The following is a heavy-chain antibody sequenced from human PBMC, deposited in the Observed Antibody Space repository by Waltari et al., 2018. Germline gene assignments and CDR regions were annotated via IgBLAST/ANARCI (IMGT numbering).Heavy chain of an antibody. D-gene: IGHD1-1*01. CDR3: SRVRVPYNRGDGFDV. Sequence: EVQLVQSGAEVKKPGESLKISCEASGYSFSTYWIAWVRQVSGKGLEWLGVIYPRDSDTSYSPSFQGQVTLSVDKSIRTAYLQWSRLKASDTAIYYCSRVRVPYNRGDGFDVWGQGTKVTVSS. V-gene: IGHV5-51*03. CDR2: IYPRDSDT. CDR1: GYSFSTYW. J-gene: IGHJ3*01.